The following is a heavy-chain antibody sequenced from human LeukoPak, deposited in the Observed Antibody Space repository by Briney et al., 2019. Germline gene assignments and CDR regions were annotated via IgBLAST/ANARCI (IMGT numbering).Heavy chain of an antibody. Sequence: SETLSLTCTVSGGSISSYYWSWIWQPPGKGLEWIGYIYYSGSTNYNPSLKSRVTISVDTSKNQFSLKLSSVTAADTAVYYCASVSVAGHYYYGMDVWGQGTTVTVSS. V-gene: IGHV4-59*01. CDR2: IYYSGST. CDR1: GGSISSYY. J-gene: IGHJ6*02. D-gene: IGHD6-19*01. CDR3: ASVSVAGHYYYGMDV.